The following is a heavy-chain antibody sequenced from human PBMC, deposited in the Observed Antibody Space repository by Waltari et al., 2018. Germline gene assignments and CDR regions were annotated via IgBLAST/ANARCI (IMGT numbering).Heavy chain of an antibody. CDR3: ATGGGRRYYDFWSGPPEGYFDY. D-gene: IGHD3-3*01. Sequence: EVQLVESGGGLVQPGGSLRLSCAASGFTFSSYSMNWVRQAPGKGLEWVSYISSSSSTNYYADSVKGRFTISRDKSKNSLYLQMNSLRAEDTAVYYCATGGGRRYYDFWSGPPEGYFDYWGQGTLVTVSS. CDR2: ISSSSSTN. V-gene: IGHV3-48*01. J-gene: IGHJ4*02. CDR1: GFTFSSYS.